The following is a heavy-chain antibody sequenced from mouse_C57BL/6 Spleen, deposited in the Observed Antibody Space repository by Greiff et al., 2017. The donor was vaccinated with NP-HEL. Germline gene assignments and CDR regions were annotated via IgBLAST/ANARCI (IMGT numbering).Heavy chain of an antibody. CDR1: GFPIKNTY. CDR3: ARDSKAWFAY. V-gene: IGHV14-3*01. Sequence: VQLQQSVAELVRPGASVKLSCTASGFPIKNTYMHWVKQRPEQGLEWIGRIDPANGNTKYAPKFQGKATITPDTSSNTAYLQLSSLTSEDTAIYYCARDSKAWFAYWGQGTLVTVSA. CDR2: IDPANGNT. J-gene: IGHJ3*01. D-gene: IGHD2-5*01.